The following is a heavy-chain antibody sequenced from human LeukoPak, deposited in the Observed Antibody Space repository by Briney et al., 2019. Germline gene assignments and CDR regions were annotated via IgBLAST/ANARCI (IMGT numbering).Heavy chain of an antibody. D-gene: IGHD3-10*01. Sequence: GGSLRLSCAASRFTLSSYWMHWVRQAPGKGLVWVSRINTDGSSTNYADSVKGRFTISRDNAMNTLYLQMNNLRAEDTAVYYCAKDHLGIWFGELTRAFDIWGQGTMVTVSS. V-gene: IGHV3-74*01. CDR3: AKDHLGIWFGELTRAFDI. CDR2: INTDGSST. CDR1: RFTLSSYW. J-gene: IGHJ3*02.